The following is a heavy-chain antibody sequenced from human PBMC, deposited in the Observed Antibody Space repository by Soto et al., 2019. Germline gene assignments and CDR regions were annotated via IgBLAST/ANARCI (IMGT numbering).Heavy chain of an antibody. CDR2: ISWNSGSI. V-gene: IGHV3-9*01. J-gene: IGHJ3*02. Sequence: GGSLRLSCAASGFTFDDYAMHWVRQAPGKGLEWVSGISWNSGSIGYADSVKGRLTISRDNAKNSLYLQMNSLIAEDTALYYCAKDIGYCTNGVCYFSAFDIWGQGTMVTVSS. D-gene: IGHD2-8*01. CDR3: AKDIGYCTNGVCYFSAFDI. CDR1: GFTFDDYA.